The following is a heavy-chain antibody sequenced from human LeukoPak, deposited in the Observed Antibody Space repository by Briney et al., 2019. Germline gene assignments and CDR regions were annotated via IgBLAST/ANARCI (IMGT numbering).Heavy chain of an antibody. CDR2: ISCSATTT. J-gene: IGHJ4*01. V-gene: IGHV3-11*01. CDR1: GFTFHDYY. CDR3: ARANNWNLPYYFDY. Sequence: GGSLRLSCAASGFTFHDYYMSWIRQAPGKGLEWVSYISCSATTTYYADSVKGRFTISRDNAKKSLYLQLNSLRAEDTAVYYCARANNWNLPYYFDYWGHGTLVTVSS. D-gene: IGHD1-20*01.